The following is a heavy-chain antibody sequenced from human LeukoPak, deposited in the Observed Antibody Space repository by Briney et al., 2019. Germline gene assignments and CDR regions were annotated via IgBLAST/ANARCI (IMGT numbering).Heavy chain of an antibody. CDR1: GGSFSGYY. CDR3: ARVLLWFGDHTSLGMDV. V-gene: IGHV4-34*01. Sequence: SETLSLTCAVYGGSFSGYYWSWIRPPPGKGLEWIGEINHSGSTNYNPSLKSRVTISVDTSKNQFSLKLSSVTAADTAVYYCARVLLWFGDHTSLGMDVWGQGTTVTVSS. D-gene: IGHD3-10*01. CDR2: INHSGST. J-gene: IGHJ6*02.